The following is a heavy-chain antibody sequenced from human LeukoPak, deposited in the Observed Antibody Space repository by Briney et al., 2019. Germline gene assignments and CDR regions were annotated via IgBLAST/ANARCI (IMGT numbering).Heavy chain of an antibody. Sequence: SETLSLTCTVSGGSISSYYWSWIRQPPGKGLEWIGYIYYSGSTNYNPSLKSRVTISVDTSKNQFSLKLSSVTAADTAVYYCARDTSGYSSGWSNYYFDYWGQGTLVTVSS. CDR2: IYYSGST. CDR3: ARDTSGYSSGWSNYYFDY. D-gene: IGHD6-19*01. CDR1: GGSISSYY. V-gene: IGHV4-59*12. J-gene: IGHJ4*02.